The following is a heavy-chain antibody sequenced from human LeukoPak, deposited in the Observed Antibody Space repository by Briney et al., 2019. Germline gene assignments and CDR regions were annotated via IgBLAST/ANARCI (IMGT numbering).Heavy chain of an antibody. D-gene: IGHD5-24*01. Sequence: GSSVKVSCKASGGTFSSYAISWVRQAPGKGLEWMGGFHPEDGKAIYAQKLQGRLTMTEDTSTDTADMELRSLKSDDTAVYYCAIFGRDGTTYDVFHIWGQGTMVTVSS. CDR3: AIFGRDGTTYDVFHI. J-gene: IGHJ3*02. CDR2: FHPEDGKA. CDR1: GGTFSSYA. V-gene: IGHV1-24*01.